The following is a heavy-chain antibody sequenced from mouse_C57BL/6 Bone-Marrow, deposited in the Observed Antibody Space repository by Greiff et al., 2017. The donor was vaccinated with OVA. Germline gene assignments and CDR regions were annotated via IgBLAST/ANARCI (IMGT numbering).Heavy chain of an antibody. CDR3: TKVLAACDV. D-gene: IGHD1-3*01. Sequence: VMLVESGAGLVKPGGSLKLSCAASGFTFSSYAMPWVRQTPEKRLEWVAYISSGGDYIYYADTVKGRFTISRDNARNTLYLQMSSLESADTAMYYWTKVLAACDVWGTGTTVTVSA. V-gene: IGHV5-9-1*02. CDR2: ISSGGDYI. CDR1: GFTFSSYA. J-gene: IGHJ1*03.